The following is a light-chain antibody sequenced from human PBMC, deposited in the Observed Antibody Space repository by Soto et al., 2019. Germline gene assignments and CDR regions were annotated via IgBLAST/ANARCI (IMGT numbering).Light chain of an antibody. J-gene: IGLJ1*01. V-gene: IGLV2-11*01. Sequence: QSVLTQPRSVSGSPGQSVTISCTGTSSDVGAYNYVSWYQQHPAKAPNLMIYDVSKRPSGVPDRFPRSKSGNTASLNISGLHAADARDYYCCSYTNSVYVFGTGTKVTVL. CDR3: CSYTNSVYV. CDR1: SSDVGAYNY. CDR2: DVS.